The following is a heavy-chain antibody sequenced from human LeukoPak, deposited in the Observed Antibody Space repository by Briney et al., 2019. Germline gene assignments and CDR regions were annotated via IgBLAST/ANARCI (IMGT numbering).Heavy chain of an antibody. CDR2: IYYSGST. Sequence: PSETLSLTCAVSGGPISSGGYSWSWIRQPPGKGLEWIGYIYYSGSTNYNPSLKSRVTISVDTSKNQFSLKLSSVTAADTAVYYCARLGKDLVSPWTAKNDAFDIWGQGTMVTVSS. J-gene: IGHJ3*02. CDR3: ARLGKDLVSPWTAKNDAFDI. CDR1: GGPISSGGYS. V-gene: IGHV4-61*08. D-gene: IGHD3/OR15-3a*01.